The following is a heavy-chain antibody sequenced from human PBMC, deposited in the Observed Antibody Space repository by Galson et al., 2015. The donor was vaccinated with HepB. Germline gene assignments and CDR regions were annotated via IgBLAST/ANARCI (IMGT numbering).Heavy chain of an antibody. CDR3: AKSRGSSNRRALDY. CDR1: GFTFSTYA. Sequence: SLRLSCAASGFTFSTYAMSWVRQTPGKGLEWVSVISGSDGSTYYADSVKGRFTISRDNSKNTLYLQMNSLRAEDTALYYCAKSRGSSNRRALDYWGQGTLVTVSS. V-gene: IGHV3-23*01. D-gene: IGHD3-16*01. J-gene: IGHJ4*02. CDR2: ISGSDGST.